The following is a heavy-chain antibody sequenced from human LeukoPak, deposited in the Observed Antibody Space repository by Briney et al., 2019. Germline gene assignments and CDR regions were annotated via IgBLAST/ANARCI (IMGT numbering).Heavy chain of an antibody. CDR3: ARDGGSEYSSSPGFDY. Sequence: PSETLSLTCTVSGGSISSSSYYWGWIRQPPGKGLEWIGSIYYSGSTYYNPSLKSRVTISVDTSKNQFSLKLSSVTAADTAVYYCARDGGSEYSSSPGFDYWGQGTLVTVSS. D-gene: IGHD6-6*01. V-gene: IGHV4-39*07. CDR2: IYYSGST. J-gene: IGHJ4*02. CDR1: GGSISSSSYY.